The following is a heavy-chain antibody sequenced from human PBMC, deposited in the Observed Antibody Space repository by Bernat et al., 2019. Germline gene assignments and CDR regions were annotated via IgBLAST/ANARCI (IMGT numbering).Heavy chain of an antibody. CDR1: GFTFSSYW. CDR2: INSDGSST. CDR3: ATAPGYCSGGSCYWYGMDV. D-gene: IGHD2-15*01. J-gene: IGHJ6*02. V-gene: IGHV3-74*01. Sequence: EVQLVESGGGLVQPGGSLRLSCAASGFTFSSYWMHWVRQAPGKGLVWVSRINSDGSSTSYADAVKGRYTISRDNAKNTLYLQMNRLRAEDTAVYYCATAPGYCSGGSCYWYGMDVWGQGTTVTVSS.